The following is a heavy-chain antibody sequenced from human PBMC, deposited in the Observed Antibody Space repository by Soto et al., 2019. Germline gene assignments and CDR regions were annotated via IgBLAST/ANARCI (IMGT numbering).Heavy chain of an antibody. V-gene: IGHV3-23*01. J-gene: IGHJ5*02. CDR1: GFTFSSYA. D-gene: IGHD5-12*01. CDR2: ISGSGGST. Sequence: PGGSLRLSCAASGFTFSSYAMSWVRQAPGKGLEWVSAISGSGGSTYYADSVKGRFTISRDNSKNTLYLQMNSLRAEDTAVYYCAKDIGFRGYDLPWFDPWGQGTLVTVSS. CDR3: AKDIGFRGYDLPWFDP.